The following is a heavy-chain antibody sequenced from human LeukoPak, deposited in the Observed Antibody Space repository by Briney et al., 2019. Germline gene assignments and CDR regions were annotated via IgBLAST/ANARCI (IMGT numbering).Heavy chain of an antibody. Sequence: GGSLRLSCAASGFTFSSYWMSWVRQPPGKGLEWVANIKQDGSEKYYVDSVKGRFTISRDNAKNSLYLQMNSLRAEDTAVYYCARGIAWFGELSPYFDYWGQGTLVTVSS. CDR1: GFTFSSYW. D-gene: IGHD3-10*01. CDR2: IKQDGSEK. J-gene: IGHJ4*02. V-gene: IGHV3-7*03. CDR3: ARGIAWFGELSPYFDY.